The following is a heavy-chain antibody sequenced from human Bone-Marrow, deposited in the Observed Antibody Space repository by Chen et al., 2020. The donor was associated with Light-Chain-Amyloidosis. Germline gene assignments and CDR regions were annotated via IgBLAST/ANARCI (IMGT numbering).Heavy chain of an antibody. Sequence: VRQAPGKGLEWASTISGSGGSRYYGDSVKGRLTISRDNSKNALFLQMNSLRAEDTAVYYCAKDISYDDILPGYPADAFDIWGQGTMVTVSS. J-gene: IGHJ3*02. D-gene: IGHD3-9*01. CDR2: ISGSGGSR. V-gene: IGHV3-23*01. CDR3: AKDISYDDILPGYPADAFDI.